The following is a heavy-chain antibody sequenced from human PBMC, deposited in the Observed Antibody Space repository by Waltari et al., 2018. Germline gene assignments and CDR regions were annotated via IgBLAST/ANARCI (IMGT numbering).Heavy chain of an antibody. CDR2: MKTTRNNFAT. D-gene: IGHD6-13*01. V-gene: IGHV3-73*02. J-gene: IGHJ3*02. CDR1: GFTLRAYA. CDR3: ATEGDSYKYDALDI. Sequence: EVQLVESGGGLVQAGGSLQLSCAVSGFTLRAYAMHWVRQASGKGLEWLGRMKTTRNNFATVYAASVKGRFTISRDDSKNMAYLQMNSLKTEDTALYFCATEGDSYKYDALDIWGPGTMVAVSS.